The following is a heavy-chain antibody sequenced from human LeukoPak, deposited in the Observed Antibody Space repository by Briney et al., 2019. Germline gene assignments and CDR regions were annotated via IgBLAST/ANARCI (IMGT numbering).Heavy chain of an antibody. Sequence: SETLSLTCTVSGGSTSSYYWSWIRQPPGKGLEWIGYIYYSGSTNHNPSLKSRVTISVDTSKNQFSLKLSSVTAADTAVYYCARVESGYGDYLHTALAEYFQHWGQGTLVTVSS. CDR2: IYYSGST. V-gene: IGHV4-59*01. CDR1: GGSTSSYY. D-gene: IGHD4-17*01. CDR3: ARVESGYGDYLHTALAEYFQH. J-gene: IGHJ1*01.